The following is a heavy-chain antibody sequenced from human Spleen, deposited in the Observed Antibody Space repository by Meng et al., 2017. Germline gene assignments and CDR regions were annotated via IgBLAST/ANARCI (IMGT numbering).Heavy chain of an antibody. CDR3: ARMGNCGGDCYSRHFDY. CDR1: VAAVSIGGYN. J-gene: IGHJ4*02. Sequence: RVPGPGRVTPTQTVSLPFTFSVAAVSIGGYNCIWIRQHPGKGLGWMGNIYYSGSTHNNPSLKSRVPISVAKSKTQFPLKLSFGTAADTAVYYCARMGNCGGDCYSRHFDYWGQGTLVTVSS. CDR2: IYYSGST. D-gene: IGHD2-21*02. V-gene: IGHV4-31*03.